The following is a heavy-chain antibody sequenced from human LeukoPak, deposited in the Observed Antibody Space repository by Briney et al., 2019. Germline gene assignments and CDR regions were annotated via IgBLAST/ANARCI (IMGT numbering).Heavy chain of an antibody. V-gene: IGHV3-74*03. CDR2: ISTDGSST. D-gene: IGHD6-13*01. CDR3: ARDLAAAGDFDY. Sequence: GGSLRLSCAASGFTFSNYWMHWVRHAPGKGLVWVSRISTDGSSTTYADSVKGRFTISRDNAKNTLYLQMNSLRAEDTAVYYCARDLAAAGDFDYWGQGTLVTVSS. J-gene: IGHJ4*02. CDR1: GFTFSNYW.